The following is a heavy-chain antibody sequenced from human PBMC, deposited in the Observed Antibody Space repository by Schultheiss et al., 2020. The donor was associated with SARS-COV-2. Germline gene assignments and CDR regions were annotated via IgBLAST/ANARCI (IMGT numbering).Heavy chain of an antibody. Sequence: GGSLRLSCAASGFAFANYAMSWVRQAPGKGLEWVSGISGSGGSTYYADSVKGRFTISRDNSKNTLYLQMNSLRAEDTAVYYCAREYSSSSRDYYYYGMDVWGQGTTVTVSS. D-gene: IGHD6-6*01. J-gene: IGHJ6*02. CDR3: AREYSSSSRDYYYYGMDV. CDR2: ISGSGGST. CDR1: GFAFANYA. V-gene: IGHV3-23*01.